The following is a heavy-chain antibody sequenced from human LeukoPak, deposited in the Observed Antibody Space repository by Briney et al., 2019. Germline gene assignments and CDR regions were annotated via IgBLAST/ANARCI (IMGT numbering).Heavy chain of an antibody. Sequence: QPGGSLRLSCAASGFTFSSYAMHWVRQAPGKGLEYVSAISSNGGSTYYANSVKGRFTISRDNSKNTLYLQMGSLRAEDTAVYYCASGVEVVAAIFDEDWGPGDYWGQGTLVTVSS. CDR3: ASGVEVVAAIFDEDWGPGDY. J-gene: IGHJ4*02. CDR2: ISSNGGST. CDR1: GFTFSSYA. D-gene: IGHD2-15*01. V-gene: IGHV3-64*01.